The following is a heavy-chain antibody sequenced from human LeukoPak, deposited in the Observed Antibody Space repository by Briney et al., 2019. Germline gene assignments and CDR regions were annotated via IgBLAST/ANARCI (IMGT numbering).Heavy chain of an antibody. CDR3: ASVHYDFWSGYFS. CDR1: GFAFSGSW. V-gene: IGHV3-23*01. CDR2: ISGSGGST. Sequence: HSGGSLRLSCVASGFAFSGSWMSWVRQAPGKGLEWVSAISGSGGSTYYADSVKGRFTISRDNSKNTLYLQMNSLRAEDTAVYYCASVHYDFWSGYFSWGQGTLVTVSS. J-gene: IGHJ5*02. D-gene: IGHD3-3*01.